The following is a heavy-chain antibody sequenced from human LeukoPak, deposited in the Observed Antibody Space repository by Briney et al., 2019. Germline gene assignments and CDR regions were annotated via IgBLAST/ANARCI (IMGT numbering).Heavy chain of an antibody. CDR2: INWNGGRT. CDR3: ARSWYDSSGYYYPNDLDY. V-gene: IGHV3-20*04. D-gene: IGHD3-22*01. J-gene: IGHJ4*02. Sequence: GGSLRLSCAASGFMFDDYGMSWVRQAPGKGLEWVSGINWNGGRTGYADSVKGRFTISRDNSKNTLYLQMNSLRAEDTAVSYCARSWYDSSGYYYPNDLDYWGQGTLVTVSS. CDR1: GFMFDDYG.